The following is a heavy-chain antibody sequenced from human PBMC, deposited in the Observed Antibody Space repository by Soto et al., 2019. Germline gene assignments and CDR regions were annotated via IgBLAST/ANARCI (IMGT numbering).Heavy chain of an antibody. V-gene: IGHV1-18*01. Sequence: QVQLVQSGAEVKKPGASVKVSCKASGYTFTSYGISWVRQAPGQGLEWMGWISAYNGNTNYAQKIQGRATMTTDTSMTSASMELRSVRSVDTVVYYCGRDFVGCHDWFDPWGKGTLVSVS. D-gene: IGHD2-2*01. CDR1: GYTFTSYG. CDR3: GRDFVGCHDWFDP. CDR2: ISAYNGNT. J-gene: IGHJ5*02.